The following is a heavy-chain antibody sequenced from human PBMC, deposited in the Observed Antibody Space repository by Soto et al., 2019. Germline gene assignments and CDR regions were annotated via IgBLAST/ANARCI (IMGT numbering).Heavy chain of an antibody. V-gene: IGHV2-5*01. Sequence: QITLKESGPTLVKPTQTLTLTCTFSGFSLTSRPMGVGWIRQPPGKPLERLVVIYWYDDKRYNPSLRRRLTITKETSGMHVVLTLTNMDPVDTATYYCAHRLSGYNWIVGYFDYGGQ. CDR1: GFSLTSRPMG. D-gene: IGHD1-20*01. CDR2: IYWYDDK. CDR3: AHRLSGYNWIVGYFDY. J-gene: IGHJ4*02.